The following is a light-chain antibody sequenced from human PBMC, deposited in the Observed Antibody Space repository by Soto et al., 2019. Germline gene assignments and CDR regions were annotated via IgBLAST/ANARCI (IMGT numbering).Light chain of an antibody. CDR1: QGIRND. V-gene: IGKV1-17*01. CDR2: AAS. Sequence: TQSPATLSVSLGERATLSCWASQGIRNDLGWYQQKPGKAPKRLIYAASSLQSGVPSRFSGSGSGTEFTLTISSLQPEDFATYYCLQHNSYPWTFGQGTKVDI. J-gene: IGKJ1*01. CDR3: LQHNSYPWT.